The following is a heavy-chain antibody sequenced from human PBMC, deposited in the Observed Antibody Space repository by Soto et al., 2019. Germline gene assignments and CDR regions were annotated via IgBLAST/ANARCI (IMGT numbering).Heavy chain of an antibody. Sequence: GGSLRLSCAASGFTCSSYDMSWVRQAPGKGLEWVSTILVAGSTHYPDSVKGRFAISRDISKNTVFLQMNSLTAGDTAVYYCAKATATGGGAFDICGQGTVVTV. D-gene: IGHD2-8*02. V-gene: IGHV3-23*01. CDR3: AKATATGGGAFDI. J-gene: IGHJ3*02. CDR2: ILVAGST. CDR1: GFTCSSYD.